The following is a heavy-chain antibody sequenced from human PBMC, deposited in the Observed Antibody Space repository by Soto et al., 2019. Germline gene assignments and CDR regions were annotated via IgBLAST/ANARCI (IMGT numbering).Heavy chain of an antibody. D-gene: IGHD2-8*01. Sequence: SETLSLTCAVSGGSLSSSSWWSWVRQPPGKALEWLGEIFYSGSTKYNPSLNSRVTISADQSKNDFSLRLSSVTAADTAVYYCVHHGGVPYYHDFWGQGMLVTVSS. CDR1: GGSLSSSSW. CDR2: IFYSGST. CDR3: VHHGGVPYYHDF. J-gene: IGHJ4*02. V-gene: IGHV4-4*02.